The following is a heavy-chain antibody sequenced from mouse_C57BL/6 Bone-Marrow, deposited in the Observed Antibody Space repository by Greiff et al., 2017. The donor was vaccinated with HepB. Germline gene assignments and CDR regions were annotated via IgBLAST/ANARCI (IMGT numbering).Heavy chain of an antibody. D-gene: IGHD1-1*01. CDR1: GYTFTSYW. J-gene: IGHJ2*01. CDR2: IDPSDSYT. CDR3: ARWYGSTFDY. Sequence: QVQLQQPGAELVMPGASVKLSCKASGYTFTSYWMHWVKQRPEQGLEWIGEIDPSDSYTNYNQKFKGKSTLTVDKSSSTAYMQLSSLTSEDSAVYYCARWYGSTFDYWGQGTTLTVSS. V-gene: IGHV1-69*01.